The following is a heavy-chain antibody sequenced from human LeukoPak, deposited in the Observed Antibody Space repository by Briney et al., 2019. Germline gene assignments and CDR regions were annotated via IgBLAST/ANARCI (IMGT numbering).Heavy chain of an antibody. CDR2: IYYSGST. CDR1: GGSISSSSYY. D-gene: IGHD3-22*01. J-gene: IGHJ4*02. V-gene: IGHV4-39*01. Sequence: PSETLSLTCTVSGGSISSSSYYWGWIRQPPGKGLEWIGSIYYSGSTYYNPSLKSRVTISVDTSKNQFSLNLSSVTAADTAVYYCARHYYDSSGYYWSDYWGQGTLVTVSS. CDR3: ARHYYDSSGYYWSDY.